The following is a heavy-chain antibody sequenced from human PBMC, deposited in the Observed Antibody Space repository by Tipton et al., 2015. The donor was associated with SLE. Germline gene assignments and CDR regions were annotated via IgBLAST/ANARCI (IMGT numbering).Heavy chain of an antibody. Sequence: QLVQSGAEVKKPGASVKISCKASGYDFTSYYIHWVRQAPGQGLEWMGIINSGGGATSYAQKFQGRVTMARDTSPSTVYMELRSLRSEDTAIYYCARDRDWFYGPAPDYWGQGTLLTVSS. D-gene: IGHD3/OR15-3a*01. CDR2: INSGGGAT. V-gene: IGHV1-46*01. CDR3: ARDRDWFYGPAPDY. CDR1: GYDFTSYY. J-gene: IGHJ4*02.